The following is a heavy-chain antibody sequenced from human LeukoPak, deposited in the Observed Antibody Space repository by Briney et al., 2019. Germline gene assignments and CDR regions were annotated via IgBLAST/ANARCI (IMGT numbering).Heavy chain of an antibody. V-gene: IGHV3-23*01. CDR2: ISGSGGST. CDR1: GFTFSSYA. D-gene: IGHD3-9*01. Sequence: GGSLRLSCAASGFTFSSYAMSWVRQAPGKGLEWVSAISGSGGSTYYADSVKGRFTISRDNSKNTLYLQMNSLRAEDTAVYYCAKGTDYDILTGYYRASYYFDYWGQGTLVTVSS. J-gene: IGHJ4*02. CDR3: AKGTDYDILTGYYRASYYFDY.